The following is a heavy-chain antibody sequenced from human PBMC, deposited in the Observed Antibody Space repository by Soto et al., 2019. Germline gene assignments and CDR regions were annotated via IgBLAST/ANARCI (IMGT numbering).Heavy chain of an antibody. CDR2: IYWDDDK. D-gene: IGHD6-13*01. Sequence: SGPTLVNPTQTLTLTCTFSGFSLSTSGVGVGWIRQPPGKALEWLALIYWDDDKRYSPSLKSRLTITKDTSKNQVVLTMTNMDPVDTATYYCAHRPPSSSWPGVGYFDYWGQGTLVTVSS. CDR1: GFSLSTSGVG. V-gene: IGHV2-5*02. J-gene: IGHJ4*02. CDR3: AHRPPSSSWPGVGYFDY.